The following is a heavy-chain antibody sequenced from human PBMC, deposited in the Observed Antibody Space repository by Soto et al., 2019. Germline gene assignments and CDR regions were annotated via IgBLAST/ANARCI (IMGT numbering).Heavy chain of an antibody. CDR1: GYTFTSYG. D-gene: IGHD6-6*01. CDR2: ISAYNGNT. Sequence: QVQLVQSGAEVKKPGASVKVSCKASGYTFTSYGISWVRQAPGQGLEWMGWISAYNGNTNYAQKLQGRVTMTTDTSTSTAYMELRSLRSDDTAVYYCARDLPDFIAARLHYYGMDVWGQGTTVTVSS. CDR3: ARDLPDFIAARLHYYGMDV. J-gene: IGHJ6*02. V-gene: IGHV1-18*04.